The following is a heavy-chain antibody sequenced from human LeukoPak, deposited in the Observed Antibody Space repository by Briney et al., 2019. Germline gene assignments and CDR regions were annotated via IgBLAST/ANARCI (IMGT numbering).Heavy chain of an antibody. CDR1: GGSISSYY. V-gene: IGHV4-59*08. Sequence: SETLSLTCTVSGGSISSYYWSWIRQPPGKGLEWIGYIYYSGSTNYNPSLKSRVTISVDTSKNQCSLKLSSVTAADTAVYYCASLVVTAIPGWFDPWGQGTLVTVSS. CDR3: ASLVVTAIPGWFDP. J-gene: IGHJ5*02. D-gene: IGHD2-21*02. CDR2: IYYSGST.